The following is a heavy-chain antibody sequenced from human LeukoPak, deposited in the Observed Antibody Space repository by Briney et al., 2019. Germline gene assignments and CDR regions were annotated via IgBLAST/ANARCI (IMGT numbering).Heavy chain of an antibody. D-gene: IGHD3-9*01. CDR1: GFNFNDFV. V-gene: IGHV3-9*01. J-gene: IGHJ3*02. CDR2: ISWNSGSI. CDR3: AKGLRYSAYAFDI. Sequence: GGSLRLSCAASGFNFNDFVIHWVRQAPGKGLEWVSGISWNSGSIGYADSVKGRFTISRDNAKNSLYLQMNSLRAEDTALYYCAKGLRYSAYAFDIWGQGTMVTVSS.